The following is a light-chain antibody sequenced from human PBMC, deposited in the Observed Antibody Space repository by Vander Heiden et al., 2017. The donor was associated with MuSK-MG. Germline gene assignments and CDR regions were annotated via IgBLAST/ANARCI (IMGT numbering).Light chain of an antibody. CDR1: QGISSY. Sequence: AIRMAQSPSSFSASTRDRVTITGRASQGISSYLAWYQQKPGKAPKLLIYAASTLQSGVPSRFSGSGSGTDFTLTISCLQSEDFATYYCQQYYSYLFTFGPGTKVDIK. CDR3: QQYYSYLFT. J-gene: IGKJ3*01. CDR2: AAS. V-gene: IGKV1-8*01.